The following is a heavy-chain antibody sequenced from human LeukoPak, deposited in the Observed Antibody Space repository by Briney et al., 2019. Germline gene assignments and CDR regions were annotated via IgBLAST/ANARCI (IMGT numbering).Heavy chain of an antibody. D-gene: IGHD3-3*01. CDR2: ISNDGSRK. Sequence: GGSLRLSCAPSGFTFSRHGMHWVRQCPGKGLEWVAIISNDGSRKYYACSVEGRFTISRDNSKNTLYLQMGSLRAEDTAVYYCARGRAWNYFDYWGQGTLVTVSS. V-gene: IGHV3-30*03. J-gene: IGHJ4*02. CDR1: GFTFSRHG. CDR3: ARGRAWNYFDY.